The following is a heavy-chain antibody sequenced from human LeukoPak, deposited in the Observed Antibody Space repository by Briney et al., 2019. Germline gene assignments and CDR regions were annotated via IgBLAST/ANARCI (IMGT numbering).Heavy chain of an antibody. Sequence: GGSLRLSCAASGFTFSSYWMSWVRQAPGKGLEWVANIKQDGSEKYYADSVKGRFTISRDNSKNTLYLQMNSLRAEDTAVYYCARGSDFWSGYYKDYFDYWGQGTLVTVSS. D-gene: IGHD3-3*01. J-gene: IGHJ4*02. V-gene: IGHV3-7*04. CDR1: GFTFSSYW. CDR2: IKQDGSEK. CDR3: ARGSDFWSGYYKDYFDY.